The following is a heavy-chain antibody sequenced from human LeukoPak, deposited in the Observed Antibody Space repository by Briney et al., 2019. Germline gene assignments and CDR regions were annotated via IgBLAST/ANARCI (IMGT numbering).Heavy chain of an antibody. J-gene: IGHJ4*02. CDR1: GFTFSNAW. V-gene: IGHV3-15*01. D-gene: IGHD2-2*01. Sequence: GGSLRLSCAASGFTFSNAWMSWVRQAPGKGLEWVGRIKSKTDGGTTDYAAPVKGRFTISRDDSKNTLYLQMSSLKTEDTAVYYCTTDGEYCSSTSCYRVEYWGQGTLVTVSS. CDR2: IKSKTDGGTT. CDR3: TTDGEYCSSTSCYRVEY.